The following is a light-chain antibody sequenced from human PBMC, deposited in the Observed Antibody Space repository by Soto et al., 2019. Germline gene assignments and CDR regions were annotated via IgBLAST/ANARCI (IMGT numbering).Light chain of an antibody. CDR2: DAS. Sequence: DIQMTQSPSTLSASVGDKVTITCRASQSISSWLAWYQQKPGKAPKLLIYDASSLESGVPSRFSGSGSGTEFTLTISSLQPDDFATYYCHQYNSYLFTFGPGTKVEIK. V-gene: IGKV1-5*01. CDR1: QSISSW. J-gene: IGKJ3*01. CDR3: HQYNSYLFT.